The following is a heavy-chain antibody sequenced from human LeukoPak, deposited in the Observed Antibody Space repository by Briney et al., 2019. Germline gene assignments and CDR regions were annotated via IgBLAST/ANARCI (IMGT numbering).Heavy chain of an antibody. V-gene: IGHV3-23*01. CDR2: IYENGGTT. D-gene: IGHD2-21*01. CDR3: AKDFRIGYSAHFDY. Sequence: PGGSLRLSCVGSGFTFGSHAMGWVRQAPEKGLEFVSGIYENGGTTYYADSVKGRFSISRDNSKNTLYLQMDSLRGEDTAVYYCAKDFRIGYSAHFDYWGQGALVTVSS. J-gene: IGHJ4*02. CDR1: GFTFGSHA.